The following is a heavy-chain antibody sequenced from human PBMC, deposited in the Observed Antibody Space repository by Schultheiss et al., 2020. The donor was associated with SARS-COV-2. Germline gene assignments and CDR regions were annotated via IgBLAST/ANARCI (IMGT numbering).Heavy chain of an antibody. CDR2: IYYSGST. D-gene: IGHD6-13*01. Sequence: SQTLSLTCTVSGGSISSYYWSWIRQPPGKGLEWIGYIYYSGSTYYNPSLKSRVTISVDTSKNQFSLKLSSVTAADTAVYYCARGLPWQLVGAFDIWGQGTMVTVAS. J-gene: IGHJ3*02. V-gene: IGHV4-59*08. CDR1: GGSISSYY. CDR3: ARGLPWQLVGAFDI.